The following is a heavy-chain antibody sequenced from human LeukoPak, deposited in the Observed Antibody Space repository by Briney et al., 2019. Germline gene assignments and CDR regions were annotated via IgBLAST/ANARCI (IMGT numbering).Heavy chain of an antibody. CDR2: IYYSGST. J-gene: IGHJ4*02. CDR1: GGSISSSSYY. CDR3: ARRYYDSSGYIFDY. V-gene: IGHV4-39*01. Sequence: SETLSLTCTVSGGSISSSSYYWGWIRQPPGKGLEWIGSIYYSGSTYYNPSLKSRVTISVDTSKNQFSLKLSSVTAADTAVYYCARRYYDSSGYIFDYWGQGTLVTVSS. D-gene: IGHD3-22*01.